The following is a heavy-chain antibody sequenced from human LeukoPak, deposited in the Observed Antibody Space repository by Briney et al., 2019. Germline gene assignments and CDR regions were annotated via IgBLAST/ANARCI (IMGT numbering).Heavy chain of an antibody. V-gene: IGHV3-66*01. CDR3: ARDSPRTGRYFDWLLFGY. J-gene: IGHJ4*02. CDR2: IYSGGST. D-gene: IGHD3-9*01. CDR1: GFTVSSNY. Sequence: PGGSLRLSCAASGFTVSSNYMSWVRQAPGKGLEWVSVIYSGGSTYYADSVKGRFTISRDNSKNTLYLQMNSLRAEDTAVYYCARDSPRTGRYFDWLLFGYWGQGTLVTVSS.